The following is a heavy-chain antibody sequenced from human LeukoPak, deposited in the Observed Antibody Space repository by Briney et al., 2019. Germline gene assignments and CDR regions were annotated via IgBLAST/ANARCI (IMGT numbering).Heavy chain of an antibody. CDR2: IYYSGST. D-gene: IGHD6-13*01. J-gene: IGHJ4*02. CDR1: GVSISSYY. V-gene: IGHV4-59*01. Sequence: SETLSLTCTVSGVSISSYYWSWIRQPPGKGLEWIGYIYYSGSTNYNPSLKSRVTISVDTSKNQFSLKLSSVTAADTAVYYCARDREGSSWYPGYFDYWGQGTLVTVSS. CDR3: ARDREGSSWYPGYFDY.